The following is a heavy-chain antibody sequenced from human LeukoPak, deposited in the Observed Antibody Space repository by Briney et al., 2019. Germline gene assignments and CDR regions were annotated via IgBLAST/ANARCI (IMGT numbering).Heavy chain of an antibody. D-gene: IGHD2-15*01. Sequence: ASVKVSCKASGYTFTSYGISWLRQAPGQGLEWMGWISAYNGNTNYAQKLQGRVTMTRNTSISTAYMELSSLRSEDTAVYYCARAGGYCGRISCPYYFDYWGQGSLVAVSS. V-gene: IGHV1-18*01. J-gene: IGHJ4*02. CDR2: ISAYNGNT. CDR3: ARAGGYCGRISCPYYFDY. CDR1: GYTFTSYG.